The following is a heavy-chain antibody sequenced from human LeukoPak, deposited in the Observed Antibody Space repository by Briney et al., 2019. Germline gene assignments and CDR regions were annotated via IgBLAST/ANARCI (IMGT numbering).Heavy chain of an antibody. Sequence: SETLSLTCTVSGGSISSYYWSWIRQPPGKGLEWIAYIYYSGSTNYNPSLKSRVIISVDTSKNQFSLKLSSVTAADTAVYYCAGGPYIAVASYWGQGSLVTVSS. V-gene: IGHV4-59*01. D-gene: IGHD6-19*01. CDR3: AGGPYIAVASY. CDR1: GGSISSYY. J-gene: IGHJ4*02. CDR2: IYYSGST.